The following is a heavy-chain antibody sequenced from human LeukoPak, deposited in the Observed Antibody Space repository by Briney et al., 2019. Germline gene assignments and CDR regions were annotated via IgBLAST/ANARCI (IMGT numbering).Heavy chain of an antibody. J-gene: IGHJ4*02. CDR1: GFTFSNSW. D-gene: IGHD3-3*01. CDR3: ASWAGNTQSDSWSGPFDY. Sequence: GGSLRLSCAGSGFTFSNSWMGWVRQAPGKGLEWVANVQHIGGETYYVDSVKGRFTISRDNAKNSLYLQMSSLRVEDTAVYYCASWAGNTQSDSWSGPFDYWGQGTLVTVSS. CDR2: VQHIGGET. V-gene: IGHV3-7*01.